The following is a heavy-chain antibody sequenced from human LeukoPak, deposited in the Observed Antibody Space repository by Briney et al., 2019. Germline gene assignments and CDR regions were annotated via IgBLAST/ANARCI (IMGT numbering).Heavy chain of an antibody. D-gene: IGHD3-10*01. CDR3: ARSLSSGSLYYFDY. V-gene: IGHV4-59*08. CDR2: IYYSGST. CDR1: GGSISSYY. Sequence: SETLSLTCTVSGGSISSYYWSWIRQPPGKGLEWIGYIYYSGSTNYNPSLKSRVTILVDTSKNQFSLKLTSVTAADTAVYYCARSLSSGSLYYFDYWGQGTLVTVSS. J-gene: IGHJ4*02.